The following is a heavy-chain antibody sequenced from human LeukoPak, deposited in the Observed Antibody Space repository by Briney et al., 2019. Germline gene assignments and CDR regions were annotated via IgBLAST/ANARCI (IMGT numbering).Heavy chain of an antibody. Sequence: ASVKVSCKASVYTFTGYNIHWVRQAPGQGLEWMGWISPKSGGTNYAQKFQDRVTMTRDTSISTVYMELSRLRSDDTAVYYCARGQGGFIDYWGQGTLVTVSS. CDR2: ISPKSGGT. J-gene: IGHJ4*02. CDR3: ARGQGGFIDY. D-gene: IGHD5-12*01. CDR1: VYTFTGYN. V-gene: IGHV1-2*02.